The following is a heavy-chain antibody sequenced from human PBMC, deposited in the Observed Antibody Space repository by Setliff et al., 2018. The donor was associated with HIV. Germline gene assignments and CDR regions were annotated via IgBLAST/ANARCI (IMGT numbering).Heavy chain of an antibody. V-gene: IGHV3-23*01. CDR3: VRGLWGSSGVFDY. D-gene: IGHD3-16*01. CDR1: GFTFNDYH. CDR2: ISGSGGST. J-gene: IGHJ4*02. Sequence: SLRLSCVGSGFTFNDYHISWVRQAPGKGLEWVSAISGSGGSTYYADSVKGRFTISRDNSKNTLYLQMNSLRAEDTAIYYCVRGLWGSSGVFDYWGQGTLVTVSS.